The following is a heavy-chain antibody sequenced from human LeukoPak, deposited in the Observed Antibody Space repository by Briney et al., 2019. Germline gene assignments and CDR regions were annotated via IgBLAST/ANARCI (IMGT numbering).Heavy chain of an antibody. CDR2: IYTSGST. J-gene: IGHJ5*02. CDR1: GGSISSYY. D-gene: IGHD2-2*01. V-gene: IGHV4-4*07. CDR3: ARDVSRVVVGSFDP. Sequence: PSETLSLTCTVPGGSISSYYWSWIRQPAGKGLEWIGRIYTSGSTNYNPSLKSRVTMSVDTSKNQLSLKLSSVTAADTAVYYCARDVSRVVVGSFDPWGQGTLVTVSS.